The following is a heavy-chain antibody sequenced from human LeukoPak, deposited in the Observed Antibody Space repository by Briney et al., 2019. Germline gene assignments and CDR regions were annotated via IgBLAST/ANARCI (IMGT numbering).Heavy chain of an antibody. CDR3: ARDRGKGAMTTVESFDY. J-gene: IGHJ4*02. CDR1: GYTFTSYG. Sequence: ASVKVSCKASGYTFTSYGISWVRQAPGQGLEWMGRISAYNGNTNYAQKLQGRVTMTTDTSTSTAYMELRSLRSDDTAVYYCARDRGKGAMTTVESFDYWGQGTLVTVSS. D-gene: IGHD4-11*01. V-gene: IGHV1-18*01. CDR2: ISAYNGNT.